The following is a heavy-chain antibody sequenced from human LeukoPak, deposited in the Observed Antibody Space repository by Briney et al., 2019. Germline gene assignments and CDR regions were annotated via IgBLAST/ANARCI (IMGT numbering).Heavy chain of an antibody. CDR3: ATSRASYYYDSSGEETDY. D-gene: IGHD3-22*01. CDR2: INPNSGGT. CDR1: GYTLTELS. J-gene: IGHJ4*02. V-gene: IGHV1-2*06. Sequence: GASVKVSCKVSGYTLTELSMHWVRQAPGKGLEWMGRINPNSGGTNYAQKFQGRVTMTRDTSISTAYMELSRLRSDDTAVYYCATSRASYYYDSSGEETDYWGQGTLVTVSS.